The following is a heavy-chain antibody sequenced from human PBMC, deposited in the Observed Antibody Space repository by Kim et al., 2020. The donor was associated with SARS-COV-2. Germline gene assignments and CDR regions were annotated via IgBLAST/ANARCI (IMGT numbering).Heavy chain of an antibody. CDR3: ARETQQLDFDY. CDR2: INPNSGGT. D-gene: IGHD6-13*01. CDR1: GYTFSGYY. Sequence: ASVKVSCKASGYTFSGYYMHWVRQAPGQGLEWMGRINPNSGGTNYAQKFQGRVTMTRDTSISTAYMELSSLRSDDTAVYYCARETQQLDFDYWGQGTLVTVSS. J-gene: IGHJ4*02. V-gene: IGHV1-2*06.